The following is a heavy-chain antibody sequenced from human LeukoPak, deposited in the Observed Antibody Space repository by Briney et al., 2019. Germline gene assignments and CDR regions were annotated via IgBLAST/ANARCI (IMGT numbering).Heavy chain of an antibody. CDR1: GFTFGDYA. Sequence: PGGSLRLSCTASGFTFGDYALNRGRQAPGKGLEWVCFIRSKAYGGTIEYAASVKGRFTISRDDSKSIAYLQMNSLKTEDTAVYYCTRGSAAMILYGMDVWGQGTTVTVSS. CDR3: TRGSAAMILYGMDV. J-gene: IGHJ6*02. CDR2: IRSKAYGGTI. V-gene: IGHV3-49*04. D-gene: IGHD3-16*01.